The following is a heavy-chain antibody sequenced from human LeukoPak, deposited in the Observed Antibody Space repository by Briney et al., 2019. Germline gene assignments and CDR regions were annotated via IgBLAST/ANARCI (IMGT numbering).Heavy chain of an antibody. CDR1: GGSFSGYY. D-gene: IGHD1-1*01. Sequence: SETLSLTCAVYGGSFSGYYWSWIRQPPRKGLEWIGEINHSGSTNYNPSLKSRVTISVDTSKNQFSLKLSSVTAADTAVYYCASSHDDAFDIWGQGTMVTVSS. CDR3: ASSHDDAFDI. CDR2: INHSGST. V-gene: IGHV4-34*01. J-gene: IGHJ3*02.